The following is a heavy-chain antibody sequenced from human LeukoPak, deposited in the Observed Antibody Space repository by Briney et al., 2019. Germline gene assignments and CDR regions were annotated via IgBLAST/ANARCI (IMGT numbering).Heavy chain of an antibody. CDR1: GYTFTGYY. J-gene: IGHJ4*02. V-gene: IGHV1-8*03. Sequence: ASVKVSCKASGYTFTGYYMHWVRQTPGQGLEWMGWMNPNIGNTGYAQKFQGRVTITRNTSINTAYMELSSLRSEDSAVYYCARHSSRGHYYDFDFWGQGSLVTVSS. CDR2: MNPNIGNT. CDR3: ARHSSRGHYYDFDF. D-gene: IGHD3-22*01.